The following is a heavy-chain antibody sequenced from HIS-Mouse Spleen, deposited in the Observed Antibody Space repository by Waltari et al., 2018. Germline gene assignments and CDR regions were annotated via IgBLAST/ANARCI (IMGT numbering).Heavy chain of an antibody. CDR2: INPNSGGT. J-gene: IGHJ4*02. CDR1: GYTFTGYY. D-gene: IGHD6-19*01. V-gene: IGHV1-2*02. Sequence: QVQLVQSGAEVKKPGASVKVSCKASGYTFTGYYMHWVRPAPGQGLEWMGWINPNSGGTTYAQKFQGRDTMPRDTSISTAYMELSRLRSDDTAVYYCASDTIAVAGLTRDYWGQGTLVTVSS. CDR3: ASDTIAVAGLTRDY.